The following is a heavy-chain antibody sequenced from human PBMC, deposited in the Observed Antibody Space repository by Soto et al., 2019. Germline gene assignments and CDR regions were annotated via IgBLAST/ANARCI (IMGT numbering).Heavy chain of an antibody. D-gene: IGHD2-15*01. J-gene: IGHJ5*02. CDR2: IIPILGIA. V-gene: IGHV1-69*08. CDR1: GGTFSSYT. CDR3: ARDNCSGGSCYGGWFDP. Sequence: QVQLVQSGAEVKKPGSSVKVSCKASGGTFSSYTISWVRQAPGQGLEWMGRIIPILGIANYAQKFQGRVTMTADKSTSTAYMELSSLRSEDTAVYYCARDNCSGGSCYGGWFDPWGQGTLVTVSS.